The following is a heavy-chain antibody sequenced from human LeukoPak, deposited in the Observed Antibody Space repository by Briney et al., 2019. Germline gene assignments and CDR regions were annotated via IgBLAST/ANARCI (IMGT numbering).Heavy chain of an antibody. D-gene: IGHD2-15*01. CDR1: GYTFTSYA. Sequence: ASVKVSCKASGYTFTSYAMHWVRQAPGQRLEWMGWINAGNGNTKYSQKFQGRVTITRDTSASTAYMELSSLRSEDTAVYYCARGGLVVRATNDYWGQGTLVTVSS. V-gene: IGHV1-3*01. CDR2: INAGNGNT. CDR3: ARGGLVVRATNDY. J-gene: IGHJ4*02.